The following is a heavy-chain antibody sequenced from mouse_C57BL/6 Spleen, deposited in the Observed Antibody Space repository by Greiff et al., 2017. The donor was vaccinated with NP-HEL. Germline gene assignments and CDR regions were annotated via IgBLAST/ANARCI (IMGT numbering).Heavy chain of an antibody. V-gene: IGHV1-54*01. CDR3: ARESLDY. CDR2: INPGSGGT. J-gene: IGHJ2*01. CDR1: GYAFTNYL. Sequence: QVQLQQSGAELVRPGTSVKVSCKASGYAFTNYLIEWVKQRPGQGLEWIGMINPGSGGTNYNEKFKGKATLTADKSSSTAYMQLSSLTSEDSAVYFCARESLDYWGQGTTLTVSS. D-gene: IGHD6-1*01.